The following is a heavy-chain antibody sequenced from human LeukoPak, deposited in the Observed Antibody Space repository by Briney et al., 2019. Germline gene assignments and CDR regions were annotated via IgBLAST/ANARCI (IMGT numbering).Heavy chain of an antibody. CDR3: ARVPYSKVTKVMRLY. J-gene: IGHJ4*02. CDR1: GFTFSSYS. CDR2: ISSSSSYI. V-gene: IGHV3-21*01. D-gene: IGHD4-11*01. Sequence: GGSLRLSCAASGFTFSSYSMNWVRQAPGKGLEWVSSISSSSSYIYYADSVKGRFTISRDNAKNSLYLQMNSLRAEDTAVYYCARVPYSKVTKVMRLYWGQGTLVTVSS.